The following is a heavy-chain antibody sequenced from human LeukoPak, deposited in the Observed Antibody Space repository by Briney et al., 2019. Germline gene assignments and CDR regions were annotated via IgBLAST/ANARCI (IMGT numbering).Heavy chain of an antibody. CDR2: ISGSGGST. J-gene: IGHJ4*02. Sequence: GGSLRLSCAASGFTFSTYAMSWVRQAPGKGLEWVSAISGSGGSTYYADSVKGRFTISRDNSKNTLYLQMNSLRAEDTAVYYCARGQWLTYFDYWGQGTLVTVSS. V-gene: IGHV3-23*01. D-gene: IGHD6-19*01. CDR1: GFTFSTYA. CDR3: ARGQWLTYFDY.